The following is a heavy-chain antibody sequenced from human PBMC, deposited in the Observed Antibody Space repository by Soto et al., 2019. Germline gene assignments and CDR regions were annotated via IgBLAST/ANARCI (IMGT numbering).Heavy chain of an antibody. J-gene: IGHJ6*03. CDR2: IWYDGSNK. Sequence: GGSLRLSCAASGFTFSSFGMHWVRQAPGKGLEWVAVIWYDGSNKFYVDSVKGRFTISRDNSKNTLNLQMNSLRAEDTAVYYCARGVGGYYYYMDVWGKGTTVTVSS. CDR3: ARGVGGYYYYMDV. D-gene: IGHD2-2*01. CDR1: GFTFSSFG. V-gene: IGHV3-33*01.